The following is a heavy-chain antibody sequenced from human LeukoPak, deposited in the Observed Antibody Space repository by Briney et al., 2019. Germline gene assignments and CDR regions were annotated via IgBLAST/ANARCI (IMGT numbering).Heavy chain of an antibody. Sequence: SQTFSLTCAISGDSVSSNIAAWNWIRQSPSRGLEWLGRTYYRSKWYNDYAVSVRSRITIDPDTSKNQFSLQLNSVTPEDTVVYYCAKDCGTGPFACSHWGQGTLVTVSS. CDR3: AKDCGTGPFACSH. J-gene: IGHJ4*02. CDR1: GDSVSSNIAA. D-gene: IGHD2-15*01. V-gene: IGHV6-1*01. CDR2: TYYRSKWYN.